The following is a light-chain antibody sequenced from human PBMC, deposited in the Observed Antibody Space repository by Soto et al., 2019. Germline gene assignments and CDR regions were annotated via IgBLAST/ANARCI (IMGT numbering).Light chain of an antibody. CDR2: DNN. J-gene: IGLJ2*01. CDR1: SPNIGNNY. V-gene: IGLV1-51*01. CDR3: ASWDSSLDTGI. Sequence: QSVLTQPPSVSAAPRQKVTISCSGTSPNIGNNYVSWYQQLPGTAPKLLIYDNNNRPSGIPDRFSGSKSGTSATLGITGLQTGDEADYYCASWDSSLDTGIFGGGTKLTVL.